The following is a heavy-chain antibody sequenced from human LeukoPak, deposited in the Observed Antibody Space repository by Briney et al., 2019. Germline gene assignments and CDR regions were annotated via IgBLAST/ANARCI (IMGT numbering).Heavy chain of an antibody. CDR2: IYPSDSDT. J-gene: IGHJ4*02. V-gene: IGHV5-51*01. Sequence: GESLKISCQGSEYSFATYWIAWLRQMPGKGLEWMGIIYPSDSDTRYSPSFQGQVTISADKSIKTAYLQWSSLKASDTAMYYCARPLQGIVGATGFDYWGQGTLATVSS. CDR1: EYSFATYW. CDR3: ARPLQGIVGATGFDY. D-gene: IGHD1-26*01.